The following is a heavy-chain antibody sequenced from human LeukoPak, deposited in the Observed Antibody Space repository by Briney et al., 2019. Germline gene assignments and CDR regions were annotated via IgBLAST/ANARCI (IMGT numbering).Heavy chain of an antibody. D-gene: IGHD6-19*01. Sequence: GGSLRLSCAASGLTFSTYTMSWVRQAPGKGLEWVSSISSSSSYIYYADSVKGRFTISRDNAKNSLYLQMNSLRAEDTAVYYCARDRIAVAYFDYWGQGTLVTVSS. CDR2: ISSSSSYI. CDR3: ARDRIAVAYFDY. CDR1: GLTFSTYT. V-gene: IGHV3-21*01. J-gene: IGHJ4*02.